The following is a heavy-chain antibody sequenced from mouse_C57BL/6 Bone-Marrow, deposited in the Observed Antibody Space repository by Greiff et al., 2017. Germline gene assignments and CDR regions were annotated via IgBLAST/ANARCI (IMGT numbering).Heavy chain of an antibody. CDR3: ARRGGYSPGYFDV. V-gene: IGHV5-12*01. CDR1: GFTFSDYY. Sequence: EVQLVESGGGLVQPGGSLKLSCAASGFTFSDYYMYWVRQTPEKRLEWVAYISNGGGSTYYPDTVKGRFTISRDNAKNTLYLQMSRLKSEDTAMYYCARRGGYSPGYFDVWGTGTTVTVSS. CDR2: ISNGGGST. J-gene: IGHJ1*03. D-gene: IGHD2-3*01.